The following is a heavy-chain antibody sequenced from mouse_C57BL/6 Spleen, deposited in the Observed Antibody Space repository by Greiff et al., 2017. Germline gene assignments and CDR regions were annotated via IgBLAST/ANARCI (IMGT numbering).Heavy chain of an antibody. CDR1: GFTFSSYA. Sequence: DVHLVESGEGLVKPGGSLKLSCAASGFTFSSYAMSWVRQTPGKGLEWVAYISSGGDYIYYADTVKGRFTISRDNARNTLYLQMSSLKSEDKAMYYCTRWSNYFFAYWGQGTTLTVSA. V-gene: IGHV5-9-1*02. J-gene: IGHJ2*01. CDR2: ISSGGDYI. CDR3: TRWSNYFFAY. D-gene: IGHD2-5*01.